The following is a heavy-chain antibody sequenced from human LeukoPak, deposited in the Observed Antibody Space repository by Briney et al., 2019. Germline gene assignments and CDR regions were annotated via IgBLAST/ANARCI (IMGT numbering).Heavy chain of an antibody. CDR1: GFTFSSYA. Sequence: GGSLRLSGAASGFTFSSYAMHWVRQAPGKGLEWVAVISYDGSNKYYADSVKGRFTISRDNSKNTLYLQMNSLRAEDTAVYYCAREPMTTVTTDYWGQGTLVTVSS. CDR2: ISYDGSNK. J-gene: IGHJ4*02. CDR3: AREPMTTVTTDY. D-gene: IGHD4-17*01. V-gene: IGHV3-30-3*01.